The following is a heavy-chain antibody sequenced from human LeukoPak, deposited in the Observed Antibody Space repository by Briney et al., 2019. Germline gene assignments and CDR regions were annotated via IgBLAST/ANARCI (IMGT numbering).Heavy chain of an antibody. D-gene: IGHD3-10*01. Sequence: PSETLSLTCAVSGGSISSGGYSWSWIRQPPGKGLEWIGYIYYSGSTYYNPSLKSRVTISVDTSKNQFSLKLSSVTAADTAVYYCAREYVVRGVISAVDVWGKGTTVTVSS. J-gene: IGHJ6*04. CDR3: AREYVVRGVISAVDV. V-gene: IGHV4-30-4*07. CDR1: GGSISSGGYS. CDR2: IYYSGST.